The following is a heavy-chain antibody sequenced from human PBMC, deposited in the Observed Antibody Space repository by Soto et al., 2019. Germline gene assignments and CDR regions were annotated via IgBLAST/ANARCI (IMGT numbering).Heavy chain of an antibody. V-gene: IGHV1-18*04. Sequence: QVQLVQSGGEVREPGASVKVSCEASGYAFKNYAITWVRQAPGQGLEWMGWITDYNGNTNYAEGLQGRVIMTTDTSTNTAYMELWRLRSDDTAVYFCARGFSYGSYLFFDLWGRGTLVTVSS. D-gene: IGHD3-16*01. CDR1: GYAFKNYA. CDR3: ARGFSYGSYLFFDL. J-gene: IGHJ2*01. CDR2: ITDYNGNT.